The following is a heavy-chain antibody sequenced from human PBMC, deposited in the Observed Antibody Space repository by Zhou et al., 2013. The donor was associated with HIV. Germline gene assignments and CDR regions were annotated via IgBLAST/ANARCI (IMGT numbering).Heavy chain of an antibody. Sequence: QVQLVQSGAEVKKPGSSVKVSCKASGGTFSNYAISWVRQAPGQGLEWMGGIIPIFGTANYAQKFQGRVAITTDESTSTAYMELSSLRSEDTAVYFCARDEMATPLGYHYMDVWGKGTNGHRLL. CDR2: IIPIFGTA. CDR3: ARDEMATPLGYHYMDV. J-gene: IGHJ6*03. D-gene: IGHD5-12*01. V-gene: IGHV1-69*05. CDR1: GGTFSNYA.